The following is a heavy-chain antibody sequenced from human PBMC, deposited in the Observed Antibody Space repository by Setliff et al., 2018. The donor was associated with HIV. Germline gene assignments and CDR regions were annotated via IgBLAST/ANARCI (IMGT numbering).Heavy chain of an antibody. D-gene: IGHD6-19*01. CDR3: ARVPYRSAWFSGGHDAFDI. J-gene: IGHJ3*02. CDR1: GYSFARYG. CDR2: ISGFNGNP. Sequence: ASVKVSCKASGYSFARYGLSWVRQAPGQGLEWMGWISGFNGNPKYAQSFQDRVAMTTETATSTAYMEMRSLRSDDTAVYFCARVPYRSAWFSGGHDAFDIWGQGTMVTVSS. V-gene: IGHV1-18*01.